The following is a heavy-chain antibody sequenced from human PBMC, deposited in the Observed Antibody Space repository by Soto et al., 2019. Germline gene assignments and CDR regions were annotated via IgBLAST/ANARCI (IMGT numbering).Heavy chain of an antibody. J-gene: IGHJ4*02. V-gene: IGHV2-5*02. CDR2: IYWDDDK. CDR1: GFSLSTYGMG. D-gene: IGHD5-12*01. CDR3: ARPPRGVYDLDRLWEKFDS. Sequence: QITVKESGLTLVKPTETLTLTCTFSGFSLSTYGMGVGWIRQPPGKALEWLALIYWDDDKRYSPSLRSRLTITKDTSQNQVDLTMTNMDPVDTATYYCARPPRGVYDLDRLWEKFDSWGQGTLVTVSS.